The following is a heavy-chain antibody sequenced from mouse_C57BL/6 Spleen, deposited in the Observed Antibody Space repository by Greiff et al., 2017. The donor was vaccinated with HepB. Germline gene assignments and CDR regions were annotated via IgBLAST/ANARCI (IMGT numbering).Heavy chain of an antibody. CDR3: ARRGPYAMDY. V-gene: IGHV1-55*01. D-gene: IGHD3-3*01. Sequence: QVQLQQSGAELVNPGASVKMSCKASGYTFTSYWITWVKQRPGQGLEWIGDIYPGSGSTNYNEKFKSKATLTVDKSSSTAYMQLSSLTSEDSAVYYCARRGPYAMDYWGQGTSVTVSS. J-gene: IGHJ4*01. CDR1: GYTFTSYW. CDR2: IYPGSGST.